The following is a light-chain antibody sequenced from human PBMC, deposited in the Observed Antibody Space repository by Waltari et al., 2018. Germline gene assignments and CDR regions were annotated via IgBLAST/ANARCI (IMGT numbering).Light chain of an antibody. CDR1: SSDVGGYNY. Sequence: QSALTQPPSASGSPGQSVTLSCTGTSSDVGGYNYVSEYQQHPGTAPKLMISEVSKRPSGVPDRFSGSKSGNTASLTVSGLQAEDEADYYCSSYAGSNNVVFGGGTKLTVL. J-gene: IGLJ2*01. CDR3: SSYAGSNNVV. CDR2: EVS. V-gene: IGLV2-8*01.